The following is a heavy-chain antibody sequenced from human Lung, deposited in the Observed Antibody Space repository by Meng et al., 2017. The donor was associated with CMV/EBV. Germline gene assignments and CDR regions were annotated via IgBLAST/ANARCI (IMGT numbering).Heavy chain of an antibody. CDR3: ARGYFRLGISLRGGWFGP. V-gene: IGHV4-30-4*08. CDR2: IYYSGTT. D-gene: IGHD3-9*01. Sequence: SETLSLXCTVSRGSISGDDYYWSWIRQPPGKGLEWIGYIYYSGTTYYNPSLKSRVTISIDTSKNQFPLNLSSVTAADTAGYYCARGYFRLGISLRGGWFGPWXQGAXVTVSS. CDR1: RGSISGDDYY. J-gene: IGHJ5*02.